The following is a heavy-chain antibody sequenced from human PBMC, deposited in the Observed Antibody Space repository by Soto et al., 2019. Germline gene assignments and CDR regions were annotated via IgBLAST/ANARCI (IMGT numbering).Heavy chain of an antibody. V-gene: IGHV3-9*01. CDR2: ISWNSGSI. CDR3: AKDTALTHYYGMDV. Sequence: EVQLVESGGGLVQPGRSLRLSCAASGFTFDDYAMHWVRQAPGKGLEWVSGISWNSGSIGYADSVKGRFTISRDNVKNSLYLQMNSLRAEDTALYYCAKDTALTHYYGMDVWGQGTTVTVSS. J-gene: IGHJ6*02. CDR1: GFTFDDYA.